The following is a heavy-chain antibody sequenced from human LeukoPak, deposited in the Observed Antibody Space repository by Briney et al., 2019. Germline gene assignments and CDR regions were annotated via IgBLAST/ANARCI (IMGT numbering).Heavy chain of an antibody. D-gene: IGHD5-12*01. CDR1: GFTFSNYA. V-gene: IGHV3-30*18. CDR3: AKGRQVARDAFDI. Sequence: GGSLRLSCAASGFTFSNYAMSWVRQAPGKGLEWVAAISYDGSNKYYADSVKGRFTIARDNSKNTVYLQMNSLRAEDTAVYYCAKGRQVARDAFDIWGQGTMVTVSS. J-gene: IGHJ3*02. CDR2: ISYDGSNK.